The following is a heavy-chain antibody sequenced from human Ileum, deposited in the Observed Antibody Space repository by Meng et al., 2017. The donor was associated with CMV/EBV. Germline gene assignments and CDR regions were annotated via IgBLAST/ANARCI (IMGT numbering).Heavy chain of an antibody. CDR2: INTNTGNP. CDR1: GYAFTSNN. CDR3: ARDGLNERYFDY. V-gene: IGHV7-4-1*02. Sequence: QVQLVQSGSELKKPGASVKVSCKASGYAFTSNNLIWVRQAPGQGPEWMGWINTNTGNPTYARDFTGRFVFSLDTSVSTAYLQISGLKAEDTAVYYCARDGLNERYFDYWGQGTLVTVSS. J-gene: IGHJ4*02.